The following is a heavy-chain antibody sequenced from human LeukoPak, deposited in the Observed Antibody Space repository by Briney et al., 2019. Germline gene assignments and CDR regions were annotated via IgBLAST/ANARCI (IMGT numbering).Heavy chain of an antibody. CDR2: VNLQGST. CDR1: GGSITNTNY. J-gene: IGHJ3*02. V-gene: IGHV4-4*02. Sequence: SETLSLTCGVSGGSITNTNYWTWVRQPPGKGLEWIGEVNLQGSTNYNPSLMGRVAISVDTSENHISLQLTSVTAADTAVYYCARPRGVRIAAAGTDVFDIWGQGTMVTVSS. D-gene: IGHD6-13*01. CDR3: ARPRGVRIAAAGTDVFDI.